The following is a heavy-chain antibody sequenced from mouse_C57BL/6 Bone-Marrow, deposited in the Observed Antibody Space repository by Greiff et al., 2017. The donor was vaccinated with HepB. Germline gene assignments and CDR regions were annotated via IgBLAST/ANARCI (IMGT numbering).Heavy chain of an antibody. CDR3: ARPLYDCGSSYCAMDY. V-gene: IGHV1-64*01. J-gene: IGHJ4*01. Sequence: QVQLQQPGAELVKPGASVKLSCKASGYTFTSYWMHWVKQRPGQGLEWIGMIHPNSGSTNYNEKFKSKATLTVDKSSSPAYMQLSSLTSEDSAVYYCARPLYDCGSSYCAMDYWGQGTSVTVSS. CDR1: GYTFTSYW. D-gene: IGHD1-1*01. CDR2: IHPNSGST.